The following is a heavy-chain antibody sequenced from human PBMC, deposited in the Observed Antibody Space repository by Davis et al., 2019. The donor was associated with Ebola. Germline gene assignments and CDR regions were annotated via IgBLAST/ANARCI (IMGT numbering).Heavy chain of an antibody. Sequence: SETLSLTCAVDGGSFSAYYWSWIRQPPGKGLEWIGEIYHSGRANYNPSLKSRVTLSVDTSMNQFSLELTSVTAADTAVYSCARQKLGYCISTSCYGHNWFDPWGQGTLVTVSS. CDR1: GGSFSAYY. J-gene: IGHJ5*02. D-gene: IGHD2-2*01. V-gene: IGHV4-34*01. CDR2: IYHSGRA. CDR3: ARQKLGYCISTSCYGHNWFDP.